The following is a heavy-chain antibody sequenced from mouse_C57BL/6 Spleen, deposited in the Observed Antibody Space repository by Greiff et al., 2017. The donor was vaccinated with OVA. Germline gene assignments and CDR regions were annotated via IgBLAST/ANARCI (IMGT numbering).Heavy chain of an antibody. CDR1: GYTFTTYP. CDR2: FHPYNDDT. CDR3: ASGYYDYGGYFDV. Sequence: VQLQQSGAELVKPGASVTMSCKASGYTFTTYPIEWMKQNHGKSLEWIGNFHPYNDDTTYNEKFKGKATLTVEKSSSTVYLELSRLTSDDSAVYYCASGYYDYGGYFDVWGTGTTVTVSS. J-gene: IGHJ1*03. V-gene: IGHV1-47*01. D-gene: IGHD2-4*01.